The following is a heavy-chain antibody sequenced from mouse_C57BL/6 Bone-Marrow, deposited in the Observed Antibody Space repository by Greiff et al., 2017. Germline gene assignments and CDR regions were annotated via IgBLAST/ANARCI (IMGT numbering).Heavy chain of an antibody. D-gene: IGHD1-1*01. J-gene: IGHJ3*01. CDR1: GFTFSSYG. CDR2: ISSGGSYT. CDR3: ARHAGYGSSFAY. V-gene: IGHV5-6*01. Sequence: EVKLMESGGDLVKPGGSLKLSCAASGFTFSSYGMSWVRQTPDKRLEWVATISSGGSYTNYTDSVKGRFTISRDNATNTLYLQMSSLKSEDTAMYSCARHAGYGSSFAYWGQGTLVTVSA.